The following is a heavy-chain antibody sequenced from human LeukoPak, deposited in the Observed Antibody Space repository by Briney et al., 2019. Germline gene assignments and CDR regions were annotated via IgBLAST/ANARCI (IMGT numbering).Heavy chain of an antibody. V-gene: IGHV3-7*01. Sequence: GGPLRLSCAASGFTFSSYWMSWVRQAPGKGLEWVANIKQDGSEKYYVDSVKGRFTISRDNAKNSLYLQMNSLRAEDTAVYYCARYGSGSYYTTHFDYWGQGTLVTVSS. CDR3: ARYGSGSYYTTHFDY. D-gene: IGHD3-10*01. CDR1: GFTFSSYW. J-gene: IGHJ4*02. CDR2: IKQDGSEK.